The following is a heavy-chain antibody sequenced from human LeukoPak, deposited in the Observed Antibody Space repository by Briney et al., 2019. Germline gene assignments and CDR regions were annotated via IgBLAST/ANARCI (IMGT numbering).Heavy chain of an antibody. V-gene: IGHV4-59*01. D-gene: IGHD1-26*01. CDR3: ARSSGSRYYIDY. J-gene: IGHJ4*02. CDR1: SGSISTYY. Sequence: SETLSLTCTVSSGSISTYYWSWIRQPPGKRLGWIGFIHYTGSTNYNPSLKSRVTISVDTSKIQFSLNLNSVTAADTAVYYCARSSGSRYYIDYWGQGTLVTVSS. CDR2: IHYTGST.